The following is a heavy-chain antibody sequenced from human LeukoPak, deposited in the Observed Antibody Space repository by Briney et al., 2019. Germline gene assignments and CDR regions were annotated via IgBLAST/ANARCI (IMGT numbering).Heavy chain of an antibody. CDR3: ARDHVVEGLLFDY. J-gene: IGHJ4*02. Sequence: GGSLRLSCAASGFTFSSHWMSWVRQAPGKGLEWVANINQYGSERNYVDSVKGRFTISRDNAKSSLYLQMNSLRAEDTAIYYCARDHVVEGLLFDYWGQGTLVTVSS. CDR2: INQYGSER. D-gene: IGHD2-15*01. CDR1: GFTFSSHW. V-gene: IGHV3-7*01.